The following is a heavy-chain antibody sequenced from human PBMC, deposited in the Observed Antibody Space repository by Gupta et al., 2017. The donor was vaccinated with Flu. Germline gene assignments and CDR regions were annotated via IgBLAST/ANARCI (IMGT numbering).Heavy chain of an antibody. V-gene: IGHV1-2*06. D-gene: IGHD5-18*01. J-gene: IGHJ4*02. CDR3: ATTPSGVDTTMRY. Sequence: RQAPGQGLEWMGRINPNSGGTNYAQKFQDRVTMTRDTSSSTAYMELSRLRSDDTAVYYWATTPSGVDTTMRYWGQGTLITVSS. CDR2: INPNSGGT.